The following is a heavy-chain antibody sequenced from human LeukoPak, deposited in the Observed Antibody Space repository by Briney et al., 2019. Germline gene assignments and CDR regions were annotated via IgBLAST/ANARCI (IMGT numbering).Heavy chain of an antibody. D-gene: IGHD2-15*01. CDR1: GGSISSGGYY. CDR2: IYCSGST. J-gene: IGHJ5*02. V-gene: IGHV4-31*03. Sequence: PSRTLSLTCTVSGGSISSGGYYWSWIRQHPGKGLEWIGYIYCSGSTYYNPSLKSRVTISVDTSKNQFSLKLSSVTAADTAVYYCARGADCSGGSCYPGNWFDPWGQGTLVTVSS. CDR3: ARGADCSGGSCYPGNWFDP.